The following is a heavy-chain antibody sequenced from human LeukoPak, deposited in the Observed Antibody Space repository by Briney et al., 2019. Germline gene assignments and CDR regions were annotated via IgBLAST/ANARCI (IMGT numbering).Heavy chain of an antibody. J-gene: IGHJ5*02. D-gene: IGHD3-22*01. CDR3: ARGGGREVVITDH. Sequence: GRSLRLSCADSRFTFSTYAMHWVRQAPGKGLEWVAVISYDGSNKYYADSVKGRFTISRDNSKNTLHLQMNSLRAEDTAVYYCARGGGREVVITDHWGQGTLVTVSS. V-gene: IGHV3-30-3*01. CDR2: ISYDGSNK. CDR1: RFTFSTYA.